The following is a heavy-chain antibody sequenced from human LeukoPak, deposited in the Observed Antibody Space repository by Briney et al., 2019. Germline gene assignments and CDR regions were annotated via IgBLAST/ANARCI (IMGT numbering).Heavy chain of an antibody. Sequence: GGSLRLSCAASGFTVSSNYMSWVRQAPGKGLEWVSVTYSGGSTYYADSVKGRFTISRDNSKNTLYLQMNSLRAEDTAVYYCAREEPPSYGMDVWGQGTTVTVSS. CDR1: GFTVSSNY. V-gene: IGHV3-53*01. CDR2: TYSGGST. CDR3: AREEPPSYGMDV. D-gene: IGHD1-14*01. J-gene: IGHJ6*02.